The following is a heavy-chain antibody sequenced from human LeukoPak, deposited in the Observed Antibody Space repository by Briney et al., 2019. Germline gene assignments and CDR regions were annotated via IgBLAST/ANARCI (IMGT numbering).Heavy chain of an antibody. V-gene: IGHV1-18*01. CDR3: ARYSGYDLVDYFDY. D-gene: IGHD5-12*01. Sequence: ASVKVSCKASGYTFTSYGISWVRQATGQGLEWMGWINAYNGNTNYAQKLQGRVTMTTDTSTSTAYMELRSLRSDDTAVYYCARYSGYDLVDYFDYWGQGTLVTVSS. J-gene: IGHJ4*02. CDR1: GYTFTSYG. CDR2: INAYNGNT.